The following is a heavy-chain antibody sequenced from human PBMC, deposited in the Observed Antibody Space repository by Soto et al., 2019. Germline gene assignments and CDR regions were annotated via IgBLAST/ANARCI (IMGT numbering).Heavy chain of an antibody. V-gene: IGHV3-23*01. CDR1: GFTFSSYA. CDR2: ISSSGGST. J-gene: IGHJ4*02. D-gene: IGHD3-10*01. Sequence: EVQLLESGGGLVQPGGSLRLSCAASGFTFSSYAMSWVRQAPGKGLEWVSGISSSGGSTYYADSVKGRFTISRDNSKNTRYLQMNRLRAEGTAVYYCAKGGGDYGAGSYPFWYWGQGTLVTVSS. CDR3: AKGGGDYGAGSYPFWY.